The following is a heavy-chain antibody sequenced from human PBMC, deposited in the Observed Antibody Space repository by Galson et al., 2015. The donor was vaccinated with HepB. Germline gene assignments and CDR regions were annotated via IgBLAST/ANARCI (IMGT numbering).Heavy chain of an antibody. CDR1: GYTFTSYY. D-gene: IGHD3-22*01. J-gene: IGHJ4*02. CDR2: INPSGGST. Sequence: SVKVSCKASGYTFTSYYMHWVRQAPGQGLEWMGIINPSGGSTSYAQKFQGRVTMTRDTSTSTVYMELSSLRSEDTAVYYCARDTGLSPYDSSGYDYWGQGTLVTVSS. V-gene: IGHV1-46*01. CDR3: ARDTGLSPYDSSGYDY.